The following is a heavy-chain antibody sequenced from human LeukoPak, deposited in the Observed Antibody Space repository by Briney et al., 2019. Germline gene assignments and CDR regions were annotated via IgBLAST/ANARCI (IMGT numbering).Heavy chain of an antibody. D-gene: IGHD2-15*01. CDR3: ARAICSGGSCYRADLDY. CDR1: GGSISSYY. CDR2: IYYSGST. Sequence: SETLSLTCTVSGGSISSYYWSWIRQPPGKGLEWIGYIYYSGSTNYNPSLKSRVTISVDTSKNQFSLKLRSVAAADTAVYYCARAICSGGSCYRADLDYWGQGTLVTVSS. V-gene: IGHV4-59*01. J-gene: IGHJ4*02.